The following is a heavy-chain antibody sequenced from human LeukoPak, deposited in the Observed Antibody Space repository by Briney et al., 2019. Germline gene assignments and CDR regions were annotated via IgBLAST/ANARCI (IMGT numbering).Heavy chain of an antibody. CDR2: ISSSSSYI. CDR1: GFTFDDYA. J-gene: IGHJ4*02. V-gene: IGHV3-21*01. D-gene: IGHD5-18*01. CDR3: ARGYLGYSYGDY. Sequence: GGSLRLSCAASGFTFDDYAMHWVRQAPGKGLEWVSSISSSSSYIYYADSVKGRFTISRDNAKNSLYLQMNSLRAEDTAVYYCARGYLGYSYGDYWGQGTLVTVSS.